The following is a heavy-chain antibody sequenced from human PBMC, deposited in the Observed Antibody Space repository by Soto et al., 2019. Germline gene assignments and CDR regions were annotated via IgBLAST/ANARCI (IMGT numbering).Heavy chain of an antibody. CDR2: IYYSGST. J-gene: IGHJ4*02. CDR1: GGRISLHK. D-gene: IGHD3-10*01. Sequence: SQTLSLKCTVSGGRISLHKGSWNCQPPGKGLEWIGYIYYSGSTNYNPSLKSRVTISVDTSKNQFSLKLSSVTAADTAVYYCARTLRRGPPFDYWGQGTLVTVSS. V-gene: IGHV4-59*08. CDR3: ARTLRRGPPFDY.